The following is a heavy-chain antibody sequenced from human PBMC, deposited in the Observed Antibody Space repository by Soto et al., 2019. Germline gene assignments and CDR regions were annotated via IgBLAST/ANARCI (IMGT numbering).Heavy chain of an antibody. CDR2: IYYTGST. CDR3: ARSCSSATCALDS. D-gene: IGHD2-15*01. Sequence: SETLSLTCTVSGDSINTYYWSWIRQPPGKGLECIGYIYYTGSTTYNPPLKSRVTISVDTSKNQFSLRLSSVTAADTAVYYCARSCSSATCALDSWGQGTLVTVSS. CDR1: GDSINTYY. J-gene: IGHJ4*02. V-gene: IGHV4-59*08.